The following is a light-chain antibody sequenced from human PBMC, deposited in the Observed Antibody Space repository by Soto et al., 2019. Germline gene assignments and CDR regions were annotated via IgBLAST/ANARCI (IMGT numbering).Light chain of an antibody. Sequence: IVMTQSPSTLSVSPGERATLSCRASQSVSSTLAWYQQKPGQAPRLLIYVAFTRATGIPARFSGSGSGTEFSLTISSLQSEDFAVYYCQQYNTWPPMYTFGQGTKLEIK. CDR3: QQYNTWPPMYT. CDR2: VAF. V-gene: IGKV3D-15*01. J-gene: IGKJ2*01. CDR1: QSVSST.